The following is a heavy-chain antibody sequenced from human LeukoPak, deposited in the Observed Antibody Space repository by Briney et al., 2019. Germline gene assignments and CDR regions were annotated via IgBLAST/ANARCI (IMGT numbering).Heavy chain of an antibody. V-gene: IGHV3-7*01. Sequence: PGGSLRLSCAASGFTFSSYWMSWARQAPGKGLEWVANIKQDGSEKYYVDSVEGRFTISRDNAKNSLYLQMNSLRAEDTAVYYCARGLSGYEDGHFDYWGQGTLVTVSS. CDR3: ARGLSGYEDGHFDY. J-gene: IGHJ4*02. D-gene: IGHD5-12*01. CDR2: IKQDGSEK. CDR1: GFTFSSYW.